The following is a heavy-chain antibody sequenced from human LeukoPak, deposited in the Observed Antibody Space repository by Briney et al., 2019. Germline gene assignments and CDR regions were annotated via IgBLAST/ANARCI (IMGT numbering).Heavy chain of an antibody. CDR2: IKSDGSST. CDR3: ARESGYQGSGFDP. CDR1: GFTFSSYW. V-gene: IGHV3-74*01. Sequence: GGSLRLSCAASGFTFSSYWMHWARQGPGKGLVWVSRIKSDGSSTSYADSVKGRFTISRDNAKNTLYLQMNSLRDEDTAVYYCARESGYQGSGFDPWVQGTLVNVSS. J-gene: IGHJ5*02. D-gene: IGHD3-10*01.